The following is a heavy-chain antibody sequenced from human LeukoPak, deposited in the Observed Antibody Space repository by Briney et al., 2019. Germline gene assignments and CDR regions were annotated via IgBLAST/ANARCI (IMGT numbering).Heavy chain of an antibody. CDR1: GYTFTGYY. CDR3: ARDPAMVTGYEYYFDY. CDR2: INPNSGGT. J-gene: IGHJ4*02. D-gene: IGHD5-18*01. Sequence: GASVKVSCKASGYTFTGYYTHWVRQAPGQGLEWMGWINPNSGGTNYAQKFQGRVTMTRDTSISTAYMELSRLRSDDTAVYYCARDPAMVTGYEYYFDYWGQGTLVTVSS. V-gene: IGHV1-2*02.